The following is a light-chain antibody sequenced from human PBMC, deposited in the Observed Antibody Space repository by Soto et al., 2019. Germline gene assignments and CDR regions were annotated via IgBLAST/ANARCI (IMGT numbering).Light chain of an antibody. V-gene: IGLV2-14*03. CDR2: DVS. CDR3: SSYSRTGTPFV. Sequence: QSALTQPASVSGSPGKSITISCTGTSSDVGGYKYVSWYQHHPGKAPKLMIYDVSNRPSGVSNRFSGSKSGNTASLTISGLQAEDEADYYCSSYSRTGTPFVFGTGTKLTVL. J-gene: IGLJ1*01. CDR1: SSDVGGYKY.